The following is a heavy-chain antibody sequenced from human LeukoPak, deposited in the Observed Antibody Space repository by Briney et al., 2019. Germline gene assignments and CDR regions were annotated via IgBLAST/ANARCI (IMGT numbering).Heavy chain of an antibody. V-gene: IGHV1-2*02. D-gene: IGHD6-13*01. J-gene: IGHJ6*02. CDR1: GYTFTDYY. CDR2: INPHNGDT. CDR3: ARSYGSSSWNNYYYYGMDV. Sequence: GASVKVSCKTSGYTFTDYYMHWARQAPGQGLEWMGWINPHNGDTDYSQTFQGRITMTRDTSISTAYMELSRLRSDDTAVYYCARSYGSSSWNNYYYYGMDVWGQGTTVTVSS.